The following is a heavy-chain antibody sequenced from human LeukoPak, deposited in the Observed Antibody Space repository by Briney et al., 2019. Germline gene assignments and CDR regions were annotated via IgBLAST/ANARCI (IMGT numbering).Heavy chain of an antibody. CDR1: GFSFSSYW. CDR3: ATGGPFVRGGPCDY. Sequence: GGSLRLSCAASGFSFSSYWMSWVRQAPGKGLEWVANIKQDGSEKHYVDSVKGRFTISRDNAKNSLYLQMSSLRDGDTAVYYCATGGPFVRGGPCDYWGQGILVTVSS. CDR2: IKQDGSEK. V-gene: IGHV3-7*01. J-gene: IGHJ4*02. D-gene: IGHD3-10*01.